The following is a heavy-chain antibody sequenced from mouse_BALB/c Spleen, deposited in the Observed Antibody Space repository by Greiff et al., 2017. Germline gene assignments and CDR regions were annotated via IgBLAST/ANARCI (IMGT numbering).Heavy chain of an antibody. CDR2: INPSNGGT. D-gene: IGHD1-1*01. CDR3: ANRYSWFAY. J-gene: IGHJ3*01. CDR1: GYTFTSYY. V-gene: IGHV1-53*01. Sequence: QVQLQQSGAELVKPGASVKLSCKASGYTFTSYYMYWVKQRPGQGLEWIGEINPSNGGTNYNEKFKGKATLTADTSSSTAYMQLSSLTSEDSAVYFCANRYSWFAYWGQGTLVTVSA.